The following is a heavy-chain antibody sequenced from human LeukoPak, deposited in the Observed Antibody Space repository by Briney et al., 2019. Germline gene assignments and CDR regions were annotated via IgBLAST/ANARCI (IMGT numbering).Heavy chain of an antibody. V-gene: IGHV4-59*01. D-gene: IGHD1-1*01. CDR3: ARVGGWNDGDWFDP. J-gene: IGHJ5*02. CDR1: GGSISSYR. Sequence: SETLSLTCNVSGGSISSYRWSWIRQPPGKGLEWIGYIYYSGSTNYNPSLQSRVTISVVPSKNQFSLKLSSVTAADTAVYYCARVGGWNDGDWFDPWGQGTLVTVSS. CDR2: IYYSGST.